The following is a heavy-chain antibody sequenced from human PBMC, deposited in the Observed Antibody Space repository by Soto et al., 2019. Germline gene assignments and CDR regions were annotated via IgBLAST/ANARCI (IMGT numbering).Heavy chain of an antibody. V-gene: IGHV2-5*02. CDR2: IYWDDDR. Sequence: SGPTLVNPTQTLTLTCTFSGFSLTTRGVGVGWIRQAPGKALEWLSIIYWDDDRRYKPSLNSRLGITKDTPRNQVVLTMTTLDPVDTATYYCAHIMITYGGVIGLDAFENWGPGTMVTVSS. D-gene: IGHD3-16*02. CDR3: AHIMITYGGVIGLDAFEN. J-gene: IGHJ3*02. CDR1: GFSLTTRGVG.